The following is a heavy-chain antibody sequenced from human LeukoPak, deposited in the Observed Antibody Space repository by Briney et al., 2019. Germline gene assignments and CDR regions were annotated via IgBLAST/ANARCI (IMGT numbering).Heavy chain of an antibody. CDR3: VGSSGWPAY. Sequence: PSETLSLTCTVSGGSISSYYWSWIRQPPGKGLEWVSRIDNDGNTKYADSVKGRFTISRDNAKNTLYLQMNSLRADDTAVYYCVGSSGWPAYWGQGSLVTVSS. CDR2: IDNDGNT. CDR1: GGSISSYY. D-gene: IGHD6-19*01. J-gene: IGHJ4*02. V-gene: IGHV3-74*03.